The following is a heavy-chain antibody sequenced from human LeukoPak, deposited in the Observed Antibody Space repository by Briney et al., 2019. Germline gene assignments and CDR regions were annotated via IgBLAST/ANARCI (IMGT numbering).Heavy chain of an antibody. J-gene: IGHJ5*02. D-gene: IGHD3-22*01. CDR2: INWNGSST. Sequence: GGCLRLSCAVSGFTFDAYGMSRVPPAPAQRLQWASPINWNGSSTGYADSVKGRFTISRDHSKNSLYLQMNSLRAEDTALYFCVRGDYYHSSGYYYIRWFDPWGQGTLVSVCS. V-gene: IGHV3-20*04. CDR3: VRGDYYHSSGYYYIRWFDP. CDR1: GFTFDAYG.